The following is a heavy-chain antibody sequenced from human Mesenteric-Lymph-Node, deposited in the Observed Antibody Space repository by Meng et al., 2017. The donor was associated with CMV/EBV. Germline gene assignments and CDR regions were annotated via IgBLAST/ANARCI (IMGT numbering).Heavy chain of an antibody. CDR2: IYHSGST. J-gene: IGHJ4*02. Sequence: CAVSGGSISSSHWWSWIRQPPGKGLEWIGEIYHSGSTNYNPSLKSRVTISVDKSKNQFSLKLSSVTAADTAVYYCARVFGELGHFDYWGQGTLVTVSS. D-gene: IGHD3-10*02. CDR3: ARVFGELGHFDY. CDR1: GGSISSSHW. V-gene: IGHV4-4*02.